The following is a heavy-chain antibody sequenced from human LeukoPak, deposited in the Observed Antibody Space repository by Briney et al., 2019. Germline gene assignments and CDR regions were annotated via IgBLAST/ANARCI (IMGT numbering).Heavy chain of an antibody. CDR2: INWNGGST. Sequence: GGSLRLSCAASGFTFDDYGMTWVRQAPGKGLEWVSGINWNGGSTGYADSVKGRFTISRDNAKNSLYLQMNSLRAEDTALYYCARDVIHLWFGDYYYYMDVWGKGTTVTVSS. D-gene: IGHD5-18*01. J-gene: IGHJ6*03. CDR1: GFTFDDYG. V-gene: IGHV3-20*04. CDR3: ARDVIHLWFGDYYYYMDV.